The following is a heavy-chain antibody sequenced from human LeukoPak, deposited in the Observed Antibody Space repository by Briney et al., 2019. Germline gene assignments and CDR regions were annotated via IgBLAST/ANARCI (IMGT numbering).Heavy chain of an antibody. CDR1: GFTFSTYE. D-gene: IGHD6-13*01. CDR2: ISSSGSAI. CDR3: AKRTSGSSWYSSDS. Sequence: GGSLRLSCVASGFTFSTYEMTWVRQAPGKGLEWVSHISSSGSAIYYTDSVKGRFTISRDNARKSLYLQMNSLRAEDTAVYYCAKRTSGSSWYSSDSWGQGTLVTVSS. V-gene: IGHV3-48*03. J-gene: IGHJ4*02.